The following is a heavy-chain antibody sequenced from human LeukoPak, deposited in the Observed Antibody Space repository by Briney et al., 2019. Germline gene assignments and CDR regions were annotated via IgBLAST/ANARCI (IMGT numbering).Heavy chain of an antibody. CDR2: ISSSSSYI. Sequence: RGSLRLSCAASGFTFSSYSMNWVRQAPGKGLEWVSSISSSSSYIYYADSVKGRFTISRDNSKNTLYLQMNSLRAEDTAVYYCAKDDLWFGELSPFDYWGQGTLVTVSS. D-gene: IGHD3-10*01. J-gene: IGHJ4*02. V-gene: IGHV3-21*04. CDR3: AKDDLWFGELSPFDY. CDR1: GFTFSSYS.